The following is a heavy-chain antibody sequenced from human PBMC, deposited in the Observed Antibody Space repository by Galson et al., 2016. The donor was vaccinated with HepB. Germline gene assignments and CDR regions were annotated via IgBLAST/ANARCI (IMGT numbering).Heavy chain of an antibody. D-gene: IGHD3-16*01. J-gene: IGHJ4*02. CDR2: IRQDGGQK. CDR3: AREGSGGFDH. V-gene: IGHV3-7*01. Sequence: SLRLSCAASGFTFSNYWMSWVRQTPGKGLEWVANIRQDGGQKSYVDSVKGRFTISRDNAQESLYLQMSSLRVDDTAVYYCAREGSGGFDHWGQGTLVTVSS. CDR1: GFTFSNYW.